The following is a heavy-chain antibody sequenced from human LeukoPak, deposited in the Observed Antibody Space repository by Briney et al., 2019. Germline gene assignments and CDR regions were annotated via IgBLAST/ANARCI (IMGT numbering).Heavy chain of an antibody. D-gene: IGHD3-22*01. Sequence: ASVKVSCKTSGYSFTGYYMHWVRLAPGQGLEWMGWISTSRGNTNYAQKFQGRVTMTTDTALSTAYMELRSLRSDDTAVYYCARERGRVVIDYFDYWGQGTLVTVSS. V-gene: IGHV1-2*02. CDR1: GYSFTGYY. CDR2: ISTSRGNT. CDR3: ARERGRVVIDYFDY. J-gene: IGHJ4*02.